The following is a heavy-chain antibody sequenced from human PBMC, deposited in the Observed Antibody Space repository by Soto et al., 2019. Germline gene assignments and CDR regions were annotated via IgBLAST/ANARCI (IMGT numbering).Heavy chain of an antibody. CDR2: ISYDGSNK. J-gene: IGHJ6*02. D-gene: IGHD6-19*01. Sequence: QVQLVESGGGGVQPGMSLRLSCAASGFTFSSYSMHWVRHAPGKGLEWVAVISYDGSNKYYADSVKGRFTISRDNSKNTLYLQMNSLRADDTSVYYCARATLFVSGWWSLDVGGQGTTVTVSS. V-gene: IGHV3-30-3*01. CDR3: ARATLFVSGWWSLDV. CDR1: GFTFSSYS.